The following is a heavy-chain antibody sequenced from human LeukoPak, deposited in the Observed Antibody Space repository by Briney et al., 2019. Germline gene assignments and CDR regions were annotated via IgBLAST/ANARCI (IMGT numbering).Heavy chain of an antibody. J-gene: IGHJ3*02. CDR1: GGSISNYY. D-gene: IGHD1-26*01. V-gene: IGHV4-4*07. Sequence: SETLSLTCTVSGGSISNYYWSWIRQRAGTGEEWVGLIYTSGSTNYNYSLKSRLTMSVDTSKNQFSLKLSSVTAADTAVYYCARLRSMGGSFPDSFDIWGQGTMVTVSS. CDR2: IYTSGST. CDR3: ARLRSMGGSFPDSFDI.